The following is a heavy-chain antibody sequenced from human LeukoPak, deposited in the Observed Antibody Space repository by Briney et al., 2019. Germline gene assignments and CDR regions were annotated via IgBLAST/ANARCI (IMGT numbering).Heavy chain of an antibody. CDR2: IIPIFGTA. Sequence: SVKVSCKASGGTFSSYAISWVRQAPGQGLEWMGGIIPIFGTANYAQKFQGRVTITADESTSTAYMELSSLRSEDTAVYYCAKSLRYYYDSSGYFDYWGQGTLVTVSS. CDR1: GGTFSSYA. V-gene: IGHV1-69*13. J-gene: IGHJ4*02. CDR3: AKSLRYYYDSSGYFDY. D-gene: IGHD3-22*01.